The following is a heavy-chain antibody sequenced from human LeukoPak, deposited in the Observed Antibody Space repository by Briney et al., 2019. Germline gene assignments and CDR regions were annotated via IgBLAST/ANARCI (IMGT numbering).Heavy chain of an antibody. Sequence: HSGRSLRLSCAASGFTFSSYAMHWVRQAPGKGLEWVAVISYDGSNKYYADSVKGRFTISRDNSKNTLYLQMNSLRAEDTAVYYCARPRSITMVRGVGWFDPWGQGTLVTVSS. CDR1: GFTFSSYA. CDR2: ISYDGSNK. CDR3: ARPRSITMVRGVGWFDP. J-gene: IGHJ5*02. V-gene: IGHV3-30*04. D-gene: IGHD3-10*01.